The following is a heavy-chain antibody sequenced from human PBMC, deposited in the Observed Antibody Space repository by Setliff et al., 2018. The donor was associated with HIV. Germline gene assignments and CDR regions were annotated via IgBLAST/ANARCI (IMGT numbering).Heavy chain of an antibody. Sequence: ASVKVSCKASGYTFTNYYTHWVRQAPGQGLEWMGIINPTSGSTTFAQNFQGRVTMTRDTSTSTVYMELSSLRSEDTAMFYCARDVGGATNENYFDYWGQGTLVTVSS. CDR3: ARDVGGATNENYFDY. J-gene: IGHJ4*02. D-gene: IGHD1-26*01. V-gene: IGHV1-46*01. CDR2: INPTSGST. CDR1: GYTFTNYY.